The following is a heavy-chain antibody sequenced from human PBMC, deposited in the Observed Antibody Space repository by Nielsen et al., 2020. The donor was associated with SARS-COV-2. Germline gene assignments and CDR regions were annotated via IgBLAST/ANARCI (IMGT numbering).Heavy chain of an antibody. CDR3: ARDRRTLYYYMDV. Sequence: ASVKVSCKASGYTFTSYGINWVRQAPGQELEWMGWISAYNGNTNYAQKLQGRVTMTTDTSTSTADMELRSLRSDDTAVYYCARDRRTLYYYMDVWGKGTTVTVSS. J-gene: IGHJ6*03. CDR1: GYTFTSYG. CDR2: ISAYNGNT. V-gene: IGHV1-18*04. D-gene: IGHD1-14*01.